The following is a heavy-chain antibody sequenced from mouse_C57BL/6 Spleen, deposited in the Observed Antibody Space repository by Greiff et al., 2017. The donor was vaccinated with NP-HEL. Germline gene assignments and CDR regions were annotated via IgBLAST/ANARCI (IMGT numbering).Heavy chain of an antibody. Sequence: QVQLKQPGAELVKPGASVKMSCKASGYTFTSYWITWVKQRPGQGLEWIGDIYPGSGSTNYNEKFKSKATLTVDTSSSTAYMQLSSLTSEDSAVYYCARWWAQATGFDYWGQGTTLTVSS. J-gene: IGHJ2*01. V-gene: IGHV1-55*01. CDR3: ARWWAQATGFDY. D-gene: IGHD3-2*02. CDR1: GYTFTSYW. CDR2: IYPGSGST.